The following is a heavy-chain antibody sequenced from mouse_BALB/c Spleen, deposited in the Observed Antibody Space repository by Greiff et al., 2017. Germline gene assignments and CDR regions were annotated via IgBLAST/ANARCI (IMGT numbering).Heavy chain of an antibody. Sequence: EVTLVESGGGLVQPGGSLRLSCATSGFTFTDYYMSWVRQPPGKALEWLGFIRNKANGYTTEYSASVKGRFTISRDNSQSILYLQMNTLRAEDSATYYCARDRRPPLTDAMDYWGQGTSVTVSS. J-gene: IGHJ4*01. CDR3: ARDRRPPLTDAMDY. V-gene: IGHV7-3*02. D-gene: IGHD1-1*01. CDR1: GFTFTDYY. CDR2: IRNKANGYTT.